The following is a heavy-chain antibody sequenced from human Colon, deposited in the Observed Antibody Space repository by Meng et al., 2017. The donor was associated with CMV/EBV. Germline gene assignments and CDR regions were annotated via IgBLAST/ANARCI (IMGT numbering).Heavy chain of an antibody. D-gene: IGHD1-26*01. CDR2: ISAYTGDT. CDR3: VRESQSGSYIYLQH. CDR1: GYTVTNYG. V-gene: IGHV1-18*01. J-gene: IGHJ1*01. Sequence: QVQLVQSGAEVKEPGASVKGSCKASGYTVTNYGISWVRQAPGQGLEWMGWISAYTGDTYYAQKFQGRVTMTTDTSTSTAYMELRSLRSDDTAVYYCVRESQSGSYIYLQHWGQGTLVTVSS.